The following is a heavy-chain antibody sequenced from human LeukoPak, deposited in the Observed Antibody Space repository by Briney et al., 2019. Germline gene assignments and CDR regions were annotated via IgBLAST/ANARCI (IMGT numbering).Heavy chain of an antibody. J-gene: IGHJ4*02. Sequence: GASVKVSCKASGYTFTSYYIHWLRKAPGQGFEWMGWSDPKSGATKYEHFQGRVTMTRDTSISTAYMELSSLRSEDTAVYYCARDSGNWKFDYWGQGTLVTVSS. V-gene: IGHV1-2*02. D-gene: IGHD1-1*01. CDR1: GYTFTSYY. CDR2: SDPKSGAT. CDR3: ARDSGNWKFDY.